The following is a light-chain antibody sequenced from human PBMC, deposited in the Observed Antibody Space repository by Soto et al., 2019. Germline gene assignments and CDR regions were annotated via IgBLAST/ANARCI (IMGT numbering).Light chain of an antibody. CDR1: SSNIGSNS. CDR3: AAWDDSLNGVL. Sequence: QSVLTQPPSASGTPGQRVTISCSGSSSNIGSNSVYWYHQLPGTTPKLLIYGNDDRPSGVPDRFSGSKSVTSASLAISGLQSEDEADYYCAAWDDSLNGVLFGGGTKLTV. J-gene: IGLJ2*01. V-gene: IGLV1-44*01. CDR2: GND.